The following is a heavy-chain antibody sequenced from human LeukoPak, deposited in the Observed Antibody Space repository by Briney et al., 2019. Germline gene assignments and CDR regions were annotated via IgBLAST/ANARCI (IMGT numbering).Heavy chain of an antibody. D-gene: IGHD6-6*01. V-gene: IGHV1-2*02. J-gene: IGHJ4*02. CDR3: ARVMGAARGY. CDR1: GYTFTDFF. Sequence: ASVKVSCKASGYTFTDFFIHWVRQAPGRGLEWMGWINANSGDTFYAQKFQGRVTMTRDTSISTAYMELSRLTSDDTAVYYCARVMGAARGYWGQGTLVTVSS. CDR2: INANSGDT.